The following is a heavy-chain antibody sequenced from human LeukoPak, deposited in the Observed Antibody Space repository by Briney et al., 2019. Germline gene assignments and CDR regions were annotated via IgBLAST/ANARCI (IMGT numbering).Heavy chain of an antibody. V-gene: IGHV1-2*02. J-gene: IGHJ3*02. CDR2: INPNSGGT. CDR3: ARLWVRGLSPLGAFDI. Sequence: VASVKVSCKASGYTFTGYYMHWVRQAPGHGLEWMGWINPNSGGTNYAQKFQGRVTMTRDTSISTAYMELSRLRSDATAVYYCARLWVRGLSPLGAFDIWGQGTMVTVSS. D-gene: IGHD3-10*01. CDR1: GYTFTGYY.